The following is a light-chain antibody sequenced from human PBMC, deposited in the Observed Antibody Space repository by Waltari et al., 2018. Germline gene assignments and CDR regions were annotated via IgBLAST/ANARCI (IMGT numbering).Light chain of an antibody. CDR3: QQYNSYSGT. Sequence: DIQMTQSPSTLSASVGDRVTITCRASQSISSWLAWYQQKPGKAPKVLIYKASSLEGGVPSRCSGSGSGTEFTLTISSLQPDDFATYYCQQYNSYSGTFGQGTKVEIK. CDR1: QSISSW. J-gene: IGKJ1*01. V-gene: IGKV1-5*03. CDR2: KAS.